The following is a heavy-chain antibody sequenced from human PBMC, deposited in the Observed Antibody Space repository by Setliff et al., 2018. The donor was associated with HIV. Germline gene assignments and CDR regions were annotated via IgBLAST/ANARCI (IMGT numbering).Heavy chain of an antibody. Sequence: PSETMSLTCAVFGESVSGYYWSWIRQPPGKGLEWIGEINHTGSTNYNPSLKSRVTISVDTSKNQFSLKLSSVTAADTAVYYCARDRSNWNYVKNYMDVWGKGTTVTVS. CDR2: INHTGST. D-gene: IGHD1-7*01. J-gene: IGHJ6*03. V-gene: IGHV4-34*01. CDR1: GESVSGYY. CDR3: ARDRSNWNYVKNYMDV.